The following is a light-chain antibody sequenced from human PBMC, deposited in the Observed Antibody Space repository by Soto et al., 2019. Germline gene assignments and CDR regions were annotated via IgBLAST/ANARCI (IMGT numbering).Light chain of an antibody. J-gene: IGKJ5*01. CDR1: QNIFSY. Sequence: DVQMTQSPSSLSASVGDRVTITCRASQNIFSYLNWYQQKPGKAPNLLIYAASNLQSGVPSRFSGSGSGTDFTLTISSLQREDFATYHCLQHDILPITFGQGTRLEIK. CDR3: LQHDILPIT. V-gene: IGKV1-39*01. CDR2: AAS.